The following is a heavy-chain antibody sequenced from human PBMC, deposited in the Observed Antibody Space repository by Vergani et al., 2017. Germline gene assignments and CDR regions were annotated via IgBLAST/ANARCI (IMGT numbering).Heavy chain of an antibody. CDR1: GFTFLAFA. CDR2: IDRNYGVK. V-gene: IGHV3-9*01. Sequence: VEAGGGLVQPGGSLRLSCTASGFTFLAFAFHWVRHVSGRGLEWVSGIDRNYGVKNGNSFEGRFSISRDNAKKAVFLQMNNLRHEDTALYFCVKDNDYDADGPFDLWGRGTLVTVSS. J-gene: IGHJ2*01. CDR3: VKDNDYDADGPFDL. D-gene: IGHD3-16*01.